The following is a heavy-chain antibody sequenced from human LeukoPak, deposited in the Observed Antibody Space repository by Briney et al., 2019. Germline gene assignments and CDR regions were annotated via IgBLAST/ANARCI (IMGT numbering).Heavy chain of an antibody. Sequence: GGSLRLSCAASGLTFRSYGMPWVRQAPGKGLEWVAVISYDGSNKYYADSVKGRFTISRDNSKNTLYLQMNSLRAEDTAVYYCAKAESLVGAIDYWGQGTLVTVSS. D-gene: IGHD1-26*01. CDR2: ISYDGSNK. V-gene: IGHV3-30*18. CDR1: GLTFRSYG. J-gene: IGHJ4*02. CDR3: AKAESLVGAIDY.